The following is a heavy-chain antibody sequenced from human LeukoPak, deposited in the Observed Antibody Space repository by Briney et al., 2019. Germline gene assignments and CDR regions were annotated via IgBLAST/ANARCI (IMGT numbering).Heavy chain of an antibody. V-gene: IGHV4-34*01. CDR3: ARVPHYYFGYGYFDT. J-gene: IGHJ4*03. CDR1: AGSFSGYC. Sequence: PSETLSLTCVVNAGSFSGYCWSWIRQPPGKGLEWIGEIDQSGTTNYNPSLKSRVAISIDTSKKQFSLTLTSMTTADTAVYYCARVPHYYFGYGYFDTWGQGTRVTVSS. CDR2: IDQSGTT. D-gene: IGHD3/OR15-3a*01.